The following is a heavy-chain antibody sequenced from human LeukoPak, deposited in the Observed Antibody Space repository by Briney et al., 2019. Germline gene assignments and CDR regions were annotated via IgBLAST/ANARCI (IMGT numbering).Heavy chain of an antibody. D-gene: IGHD2-2*01. V-gene: IGHV4-34*01. J-gene: IGHJ4*02. CDR2: INHSGST. Sequence: SETLSLTCTVSGGSISDSDYYWSWIRQPPGKGLEWIGEINHSGSTNYNPSLKSRVTISVDTSKNQFSLKLSSVTAADTAVYYCARGRYQLLLFRTRTFDYWGQGTLVTVSS. CDR3: ARGRYQLLLFRTRTFDY. CDR1: GGSISDSDYY.